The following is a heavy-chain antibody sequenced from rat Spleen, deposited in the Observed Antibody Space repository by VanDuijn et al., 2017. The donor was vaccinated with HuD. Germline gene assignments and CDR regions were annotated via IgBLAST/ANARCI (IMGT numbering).Heavy chain of an antibody. D-gene: IGHD1-1*01. Sequence: EVQLVETGGGLVQPGRSLKLSCAASGFTFSNYWMYWIRQAPTKGLEWVAYISAGGDSTYYRDSVKGRFTISRDNAKSTLYLQMDSLRSEDTATYYCTTGLQWGQGVMVTVSS. J-gene: IGHJ2*01. CDR1: GFTFSNYW. CDR2: ISAGGDST. V-gene: IGHV5-27*01. CDR3: TTGLQ.